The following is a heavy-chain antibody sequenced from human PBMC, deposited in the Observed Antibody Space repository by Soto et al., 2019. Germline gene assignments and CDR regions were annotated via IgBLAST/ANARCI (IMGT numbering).Heavy chain of an antibody. CDR2: IYYGGSA. Sequence: HVQLRESGPGLLKPSETLSLTCTVSGGSISTYYWSWIRQPRGKGLAWIGYIYYGGSADYNPSLKSRVTISVATSQKQFPLKLSSVTAADTALYYCARRGHCANGVCSALDYWGPGTLVTVSS. V-gene: IGHV4-59*08. D-gene: IGHD2-8*01. CDR1: GGSISTYY. J-gene: IGHJ4*02. CDR3: ARRGHCANGVCSALDY.